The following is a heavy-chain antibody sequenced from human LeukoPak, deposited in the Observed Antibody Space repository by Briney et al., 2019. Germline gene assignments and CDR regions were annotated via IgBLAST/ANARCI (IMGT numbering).Heavy chain of an antibody. D-gene: IGHD1-26*01. CDR1: GGTFSSYA. V-gene: IGHV1-69*06. CDR2: IIPIFGTA. J-gene: IGHJ3*02. CDR3: ARGLNSGTYEDAFDI. Sequence: AASVKVSCKASGGTFSSYAISWVRQAPGQGLEWMGGIIPIFGTANYAQKFQGRVTITADKSTSTAYMELSSLRSEDTAVYYCARGLNSGTYEDAFDIWGQGTMVTVSS.